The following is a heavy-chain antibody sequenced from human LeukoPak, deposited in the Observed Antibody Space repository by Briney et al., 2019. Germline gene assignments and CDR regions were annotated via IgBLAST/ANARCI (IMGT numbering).Heavy chain of an antibody. J-gene: IGHJ4*02. D-gene: IGHD3-10*01. CDR2: TSYDGSNK. Sequence: GGSLRLSCAASGFTFSSYAMSWVRQAPGKGLEWVALTSYDGSNKYYAGSVKGRFSISRDNSKNTLYLQMNSLRAEDTAVYYCARGDYYGSGSYSDYWGQGTLVTVSS. CDR1: GFTFSSYA. V-gene: IGHV3-30-3*01. CDR3: ARGDYYGSGSYSDY.